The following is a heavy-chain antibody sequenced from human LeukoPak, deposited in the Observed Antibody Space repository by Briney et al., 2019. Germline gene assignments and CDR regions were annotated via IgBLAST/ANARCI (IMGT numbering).Heavy chain of an antibody. CDR2: INHSGST. CDR1: GGSFSGYY. J-gene: IGHJ3*02. Sequence: SETLSLTCAVYGGSFSGYYWSWIRQPPGKGLEWIGEINHSGSTNYNPSLKSRVTISVDTSNNQFSLKLSSVTAADTAVYYCARGPNAFDIWGQGTMVTVSS. CDR3: ARGPNAFDI. V-gene: IGHV4-34*01.